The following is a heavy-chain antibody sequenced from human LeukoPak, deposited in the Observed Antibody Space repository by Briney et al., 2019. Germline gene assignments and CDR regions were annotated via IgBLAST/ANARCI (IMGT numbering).Heavy chain of an antibody. CDR3: AKDNGFTPGGLYGDVGY. J-gene: IGHJ4*02. Sequence: PGGSLRLSCAASGFTFSSYAMSWVRQAPGKGLEWVSAISGSGGSTYYADSVRGRFTISRDNSKNTLYLQMNSLRAEDTAVYYCAKDNGFTPGGLYGDVGYWGQGTLVTVSS. V-gene: IGHV3-23*01. CDR1: GFTFSSYA. D-gene: IGHD4-17*01. CDR2: ISGSGGST.